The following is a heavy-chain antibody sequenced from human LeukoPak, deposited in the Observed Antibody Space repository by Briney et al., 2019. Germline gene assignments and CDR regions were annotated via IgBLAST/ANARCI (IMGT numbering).Heavy chain of an antibody. V-gene: IGHV1-46*01. J-gene: IGHJ4*02. CDR2: INLSGGNT. D-gene: IGHD5-18*01. Sequence: ASVKVSCKASGFTFTSYYMHWVRQAPGQGLEWMGIINLSGGNTRYAQKLQGRVTMTRHTSTSTVYMELSSLRSEDTAVYYCAREFGSEVDTAMVMSFDYWGQGTLVSVSS. CDR3: AREFGSEVDTAMVMSFDY. CDR1: GFTFTSYY.